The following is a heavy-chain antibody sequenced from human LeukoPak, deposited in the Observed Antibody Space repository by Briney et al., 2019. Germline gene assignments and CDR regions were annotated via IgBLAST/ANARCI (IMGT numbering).Heavy chain of an antibody. J-gene: IGHJ3*02. CDR2: IYHSGST. Sequence: SETLSLTCAVSGYSISSGYYWGWIRQPPGKRLEWIGSIYHSGSTYYNPSLKSRVTISVDTSKNQFSLKLSSVTAADTAVYYCARPKRGFRAFDIWGQGTMVTVSS. D-gene: IGHD3-10*01. CDR3: ARPKRGFRAFDI. V-gene: IGHV4-38-2*01. CDR1: GYSISSGYY.